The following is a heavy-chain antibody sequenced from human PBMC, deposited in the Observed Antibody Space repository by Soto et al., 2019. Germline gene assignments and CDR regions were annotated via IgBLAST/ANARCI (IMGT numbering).Heavy chain of an antibody. CDR1: GYTFTSYA. D-gene: IGHD2-15*01. CDR2: INAGNGNT. J-gene: IGHJ5*02. CDR3: ASTIYCSGGSCYSVSSWFDP. V-gene: IGHV1-3*01. Sequence: ASVKGSRKASGYTFTSYAMHLGRPAPRPKLELMGWINAGNGNTKYSQKFQGRVTITRDTSASTAYMELSSLRSEDTAVYYCASTIYCSGGSCYSVSSWFDPWGQGTLVTVSS.